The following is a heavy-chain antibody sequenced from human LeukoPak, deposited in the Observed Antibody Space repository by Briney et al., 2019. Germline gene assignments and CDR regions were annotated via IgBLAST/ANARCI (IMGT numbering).Heavy chain of an antibody. CDR1: GGSFSGYY. CDR2: INHSGST. V-gene: IGHV4-34*01. J-gene: IGHJ4*02. Sequence: PSETLSLTCAVYGGSFSGYYWSWIRQPPGKGLEWIGEINHSGSTNYNPSLKSRVTISVDTSKNQFSLKLSSVTAADTAVYYCARLSGIAAVWGQGTLATVSS. CDR3: ARLSGIAAV. D-gene: IGHD6-13*01.